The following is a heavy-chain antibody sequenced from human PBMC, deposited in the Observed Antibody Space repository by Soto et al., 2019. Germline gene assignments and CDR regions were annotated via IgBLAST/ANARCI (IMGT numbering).Heavy chain of an antibody. CDR3: ARGQIVVVPAADPSFDP. D-gene: IGHD2-2*01. CDR2: MNPNSGNT. Sequence: ASVKGACKASGYTFTSYDSNWVRQATGQGLEWMGWMNPNSGNTGYAQKFQGRVTMTRNTSISTAYMELSSLRSEDTAVYYCARGQIVVVPAADPSFDPWGQGTLVTVSS. CDR1: GYTFTSYD. J-gene: IGHJ5*02. V-gene: IGHV1-8*01.